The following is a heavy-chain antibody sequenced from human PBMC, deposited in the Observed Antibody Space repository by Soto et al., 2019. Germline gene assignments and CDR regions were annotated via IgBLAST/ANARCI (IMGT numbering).Heavy chain of an antibody. Sequence: SETLSLTCAVSGGSISSGGYSWSWIRQPPRKGLERIGYIYHSGSTYYKPSLKSRVTISVDRSKNRFSLKLSSVTAADTAVYYCARAVLTTFGVVQPFDYWGQGTLVTVSS. CDR3: ARAVLTTFGVVQPFDY. V-gene: IGHV4-30-2*01. CDR2: IYHSGST. D-gene: IGHD3-3*01. J-gene: IGHJ4*02. CDR1: GGSISSGGYS.